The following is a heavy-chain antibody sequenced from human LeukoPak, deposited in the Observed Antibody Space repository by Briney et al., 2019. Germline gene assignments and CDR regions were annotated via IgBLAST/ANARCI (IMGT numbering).Heavy chain of an antibody. V-gene: IGHV3-53*01. J-gene: IGHJ3*02. D-gene: IGHD1-26*01. CDR1: GFTVSSNY. CDR3: ARGGSSLSAFDI. Sequence: SGGSLRLSCAASGFTVSSNYMSWVRQAPGKGLEWVSIIYSGGSTFYADSVKGRFTISRDNSKNTLYLQMNSLRAEDTAVYYLARGGSSLSAFDIWGQGQWSPSLQ. CDR2: IYSGGST.